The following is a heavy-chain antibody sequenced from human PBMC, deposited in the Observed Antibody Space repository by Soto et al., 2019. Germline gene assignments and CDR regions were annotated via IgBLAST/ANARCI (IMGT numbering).Heavy chain of an antibody. CDR2: INPSGIT. Sequence: SETLSLTCSVSGGSINSYWWSWIRQPPGRGLEWIGEINPSGITDYNPSLKSRVTISVDTSKNQLSLKLTSVTAADTAIYYCAKEPGYCTGGHCYGGWFDPWGQGTLVTVSS. CDR1: GGSINSYW. V-gene: IGHV4-34*01. CDR3: AKEPGYCTGGHCYGGWFDP. D-gene: IGHD2-15*01. J-gene: IGHJ5*02.